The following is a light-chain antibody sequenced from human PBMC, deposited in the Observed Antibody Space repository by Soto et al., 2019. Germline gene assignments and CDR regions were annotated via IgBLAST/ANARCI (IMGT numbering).Light chain of an antibody. Sequence: EIVLTQSPGTLSLSPGERATLSCRASQSVSSSYLAWYQQKPGQAPRLLIYGASSRATGIPDRFSGSGSVTDFTLTISRLEPEDFAVYYCQQYGSSSMYTFGQGTKLEIK. CDR3: QQYGSSSMYT. CDR2: GAS. CDR1: QSVSSSY. J-gene: IGKJ2*01. V-gene: IGKV3-20*01.